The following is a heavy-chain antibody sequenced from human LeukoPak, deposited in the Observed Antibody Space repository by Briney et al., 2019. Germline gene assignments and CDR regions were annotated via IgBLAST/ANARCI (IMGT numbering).Heavy chain of an antibody. D-gene: IGHD4-23*01. Sequence: SETLSLTCTVSGGSISSYYWSWIRQPPGKGLEWIGYIYYSGSTNYNPSLKSRVTMSVDTSKNQFSLKLSSVTAADTAVYYCATQKAVGWFDPWGQGTLVTVSS. J-gene: IGHJ5*02. CDR1: GGSISSYY. V-gene: IGHV4-59*08. CDR3: ATQKAVGWFDP. CDR2: IYYSGST.